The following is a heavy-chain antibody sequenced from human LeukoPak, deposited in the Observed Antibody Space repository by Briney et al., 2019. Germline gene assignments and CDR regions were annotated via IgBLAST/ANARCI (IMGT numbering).Heavy chain of an antibody. D-gene: IGHD1/OR15-1a*01. CDR3: AKGGGRNIGDAFDI. J-gene: IGHJ3*02. Sequence: GGSLRLSCAASGFTFSSYGMHWVRQAPGKGLEWIAFIYYDGNNKNYADSVKGRFTISRDNSKSTLYLQMHTLRAEDTALYYCAKGGGRNIGDAFDIWGQGTLVTVSS. CDR1: GFTFSSYG. V-gene: IGHV3-30*02. CDR2: IYYDGNNK.